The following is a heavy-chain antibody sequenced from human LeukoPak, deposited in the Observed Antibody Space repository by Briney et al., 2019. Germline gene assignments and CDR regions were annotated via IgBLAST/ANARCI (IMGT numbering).Heavy chain of an antibody. CDR3: AGGDSSGWTDFDY. CDR1: GGSISSFY. CDR2: ISYRGST. V-gene: IGHV4-59*08. Sequence: SETLSLTCTVSGGSISSFYWSWIRQPPGKGLEWIGFISYRGSTNYNPSLKSRVTISLDTSKKQFSLKLSSGTAADTAVFYCAGGDSSGWTDFDYWGQGTLVTVSS. D-gene: IGHD6-19*01. J-gene: IGHJ4*02.